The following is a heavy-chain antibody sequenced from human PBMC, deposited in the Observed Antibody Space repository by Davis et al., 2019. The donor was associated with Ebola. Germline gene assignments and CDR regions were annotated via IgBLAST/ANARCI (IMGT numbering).Heavy chain of an antibody. D-gene: IGHD3-3*01. Sequence: SVQVSCKASGYTFTSHAMNWVRQAPGQGLEWLGWINTNTGNPTYAQGFTGRFVFSLDTSVSTAYLQISSLKAEDTAVYYCARLVRFLGRSGMDVWGQGTTVTVSS. CDR2: INTNTGNP. V-gene: IGHV7-4-1*02. CDR1: GYTFTSHA. J-gene: IGHJ6*02. CDR3: ARLVRFLGRSGMDV.